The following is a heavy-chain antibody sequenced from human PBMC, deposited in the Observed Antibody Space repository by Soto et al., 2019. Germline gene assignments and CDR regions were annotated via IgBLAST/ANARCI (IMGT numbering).Heavy chain of an antibody. CDR3: ARVPSP. V-gene: IGHV4-30-2*01. CDR2: IYHSGST. Sequence: SSETLSLTCAVSGGSLRSGGFSWSWIRQPPGKGLEWIGYIYHSGSTYYNPSLKSRVTISVDRSKNQFSLKLSSVTAADTAVYYCARVPSPWGQGTLVTVSS. CDR1: GGSLRSGGFS. J-gene: IGHJ5*02.